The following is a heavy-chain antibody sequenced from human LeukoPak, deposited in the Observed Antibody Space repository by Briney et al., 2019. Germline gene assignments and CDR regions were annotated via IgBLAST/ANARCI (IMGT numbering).Heavy chain of an antibody. CDR3: MLGVIPD. J-gene: IGHJ1*01. CDR2: FIPVHDTA. Sequence: ASVKVSCKASGGTFTKYVISRLGEARGQGLEWMGRFIPVHDTANYAHKFQGRVILTADQSTSTAYMELTSLIPEATAVYCAMLGVIPDWGQGTLITVSS. CDR1: GGTFTKYV. D-gene: IGHD2-2*01. V-gene: IGHV1-69*11.